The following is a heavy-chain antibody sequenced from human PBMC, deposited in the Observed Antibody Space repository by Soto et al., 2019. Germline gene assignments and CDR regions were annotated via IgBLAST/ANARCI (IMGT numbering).Heavy chain of an antibody. V-gene: IGHV3-30-3*01. J-gene: IGHJ4*02. Sequence: QPGGSLRLSCAASGFTFSSYAMHWVRQAPGKGLEWVAVISYDGSNKYYADSVKGRFTISRDNAKNSLYLQMNSLRDEDTAVYYCARGLRYDYGDYLDYWGQGTLVTVSS. CDR3: ARGLRYDYGDYLDY. CDR1: GFTFSSYA. D-gene: IGHD4-17*01. CDR2: ISYDGSNK.